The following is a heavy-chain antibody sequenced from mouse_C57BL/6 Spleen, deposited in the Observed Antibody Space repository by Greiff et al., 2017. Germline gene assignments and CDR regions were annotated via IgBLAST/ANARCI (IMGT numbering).Heavy chain of an antibody. J-gene: IGHJ1*03. CDR3: ARSNDGYYPWYFDV. CDR2: INPSNGGT. Sequence: QVQLQQPGTELVKPGASVKLSCKASGYTFTSYWMHWVKQRPGQGLAWIGNINPSNGGTNYNEKFKSKATLTVDKSSSTAYMQLSSLTSEDSAVYYCARSNDGYYPWYFDVWGTGTTVTVSS. V-gene: IGHV1-53*01. D-gene: IGHD2-3*01. CDR1: GYTFTSYW.